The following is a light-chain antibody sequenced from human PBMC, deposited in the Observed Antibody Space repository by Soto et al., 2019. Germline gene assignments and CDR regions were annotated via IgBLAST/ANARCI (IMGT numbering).Light chain of an antibody. CDR2: DAY. CDR1: HDIGNY. Sequence: DIQMTQSPSAPSASVGDRVTITCQASHDIGNYLNWYQQKPGKAPALLIYDAYTLERGVPSRFSGSGFGTDFSFTINSLQPEDIATYYCQQYDNMPLTFGGGTKLEIK. V-gene: IGKV1-33*01. J-gene: IGKJ4*01. CDR3: QQYDNMPLT.